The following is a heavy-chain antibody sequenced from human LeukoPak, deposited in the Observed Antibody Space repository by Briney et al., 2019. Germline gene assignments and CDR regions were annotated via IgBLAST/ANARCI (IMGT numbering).Heavy chain of an antibody. V-gene: IGHV4-4*02. D-gene: IGHD3-10*01. CDR2: IYHSGST. CDR1: GGSISISNW. CDR3: ARGRGGVTRA. J-gene: IGHJ4*02. Sequence: PSGTLSLTCVVSGGSISISNWWSWVRQPPGKGLEWIGEIYHSGSTNYNPSLKSRVTLSVDTSKNQFSLKLSSVTAADTAVYYCARGRGGVTRAWGQGTLVTVSS.